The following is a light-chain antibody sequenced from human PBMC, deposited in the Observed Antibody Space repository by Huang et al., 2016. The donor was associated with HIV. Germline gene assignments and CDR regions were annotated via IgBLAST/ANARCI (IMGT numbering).Light chain of an antibody. Sequence: DIQMTQSPSSLSASVGDRVNITCRASQRITKSLVWYQQKPGKAPKLLLFATSRLERGVPSRFSGSGSGTDFTLTISSLQPEDFATYYCQQYYNTPYTFGQGTKLEIK. CDR2: ATS. J-gene: IGKJ2*01. CDR3: QQYYNTPYT. V-gene: IGKV1-NL1*01. CDR1: QRITKS.